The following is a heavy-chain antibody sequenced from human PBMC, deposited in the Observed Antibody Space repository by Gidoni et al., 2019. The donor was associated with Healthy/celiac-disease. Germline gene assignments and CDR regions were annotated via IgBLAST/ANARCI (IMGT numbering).Heavy chain of an antibody. D-gene: IGHD1-26*01. J-gene: IGHJ3*02. CDR3: ARISGRVGATTENDAFDI. V-gene: IGHV3-7*01. CDR2: IKQDGSEK. Sequence: EVQLVESGGGLVQPGGSLSLSCAASGFTFSSYWMSWVRQAPGKGLEWVANIKQDGSEKYYVDSVKGRFTISRDNAKNSLYLQMNSLRAEDTAVYYCARISGRVGATTENDAFDIWGQGTMVTVSS. CDR1: GFTFSSYW.